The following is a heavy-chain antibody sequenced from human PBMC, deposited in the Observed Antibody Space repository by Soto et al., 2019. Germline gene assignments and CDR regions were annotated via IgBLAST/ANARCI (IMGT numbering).Heavy chain of an antibody. CDR3: ATLTTVTNLKRSN. CDR1: GFTFSSYA. CDR2: ISYDGSNK. V-gene: IGHV3-30-3*01. D-gene: IGHD4-17*01. J-gene: IGHJ4*02. Sequence: QVQLVESGGGVVQPGRSLRLSCAASGFTFSSYAMHWVRQAPGKGLEWVAVISYDGSNKYYADSVKGRFTISRDNSKNTLYLQMNSLRAEDTAVYYCATLTTVTNLKRSNWGQGTLVTVSS.